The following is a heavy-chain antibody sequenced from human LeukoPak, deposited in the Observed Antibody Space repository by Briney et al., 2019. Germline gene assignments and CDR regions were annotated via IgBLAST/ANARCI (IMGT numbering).Heavy chain of an antibody. J-gene: IGHJ4*02. CDR1: GASIDSTNW. Sequence: SETLSLTCDVFGASIDSTNWWNWVRQPPGKGLEWIGEIHHDGRINYNPSLKSRVTLSVDKSKNQFSLRLNSVTAADTAMYYCARSHDHLWGNYPDYWGQGALVTVSS. V-gene: IGHV4/OR15-8*01. CDR2: IHHDGRI. CDR3: ARSHDHLWGNYPDY. D-gene: IGHD3-16*02.